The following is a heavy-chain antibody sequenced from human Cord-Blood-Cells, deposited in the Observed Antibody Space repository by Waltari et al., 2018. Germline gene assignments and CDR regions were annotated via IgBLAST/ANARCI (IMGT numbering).Heavy chain of an antibody. Sequence: EVQLVESGGGLVQPGGSLRLSCAAPGFTFSSYWMSWVRQAPGKGLEWVANIKQDGSEKYYVDSVKGRFTISRDNAKNSLYLQMNSLRAEDTAVYYCARENRYYGMDVWGQGTTVTVSS. V-gene: IGHV3-7*01. CDR1: GFTFSSYW. D-gene: IGHD3-16*02. CDR3: ARENRYYGMDV. CDR2: IKQDGSEK. J-gene: IGHJ6*02.